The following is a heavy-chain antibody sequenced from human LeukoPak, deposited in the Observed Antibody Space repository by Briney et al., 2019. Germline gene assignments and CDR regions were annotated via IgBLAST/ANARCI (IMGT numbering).Heavy chain of an antibody. J-gene: IGHJ4*02. D-gene: IGHD3-22*01. Sequence: GGSLRLSCAASGFTFSSYAMSWVRQAPGKGLEWVSTISGSGGSTYYADSVKGRFTISRDNSKNTLYLQMNSLRAEDTAVYYCARAPYYYDSSGYFDYWGQGTLVTVSS. CDR1: GFTFSSYA. CDR3: ARAPYYYDSSGYFDY. CDR2: ISGSGGST. V-gene: IGHV3-23*01.